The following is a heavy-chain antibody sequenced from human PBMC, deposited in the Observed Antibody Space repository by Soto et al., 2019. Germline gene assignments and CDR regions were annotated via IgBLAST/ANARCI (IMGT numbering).Heavy chain of an antibody. CDR1: GVSISSGNW. V-gene: IGHV4-4*02. CDR2: IFHDGTA. D-gene: IGHD3-10*01. J-gene: IGHJ4*02. Sequence: QVKLQESGPGLATPSGTLSLTCAVSGVSISSGNWWTWVRQSPQRGLEYIGEIFHDGTANYYPSFESRVAISVDPSKNQFSLKLTSVTAADTAIYFCARLVYDTRLNYMYFDFWGQGTLVTVSS. CDR3: ARLVYDTRLNYMYFDF.